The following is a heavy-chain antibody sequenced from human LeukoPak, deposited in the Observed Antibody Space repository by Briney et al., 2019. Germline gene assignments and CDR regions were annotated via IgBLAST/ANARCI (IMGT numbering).Heavy chain of an antibody. CDR3: ARDRGYGSSPRWYFDY. V-gene: IGHV4-59*01. Sequence: KASETLSLTCTVSGGSISSYYWSWIRQPPGKGLEWIGYIYYSGSTNYNPSLKSRVTISVDTSKNQFSLNLSSVTAADTAVYYCARDRGYGSSPRWYFDYWGQGTLVTVSS. J-gene: IGHJ4*02. CDR1: GGSISSYY. CDR2: IYYSGST. D-gene: IGHD6-6*01.